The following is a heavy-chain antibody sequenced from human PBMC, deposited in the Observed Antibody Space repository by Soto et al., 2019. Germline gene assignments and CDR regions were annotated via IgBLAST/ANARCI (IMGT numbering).Heavy chain of an antibody. D-gene: IGHD3-22*01. CDR1: GGSISSSNW. Sequence: QVQLQESGPGLVKPSGTLSLTCAVSGGSISSSNWWSWVRQPPGKGLEWIGEIDHSGSTNYNPSLKSRVTISVDKSKNQFSLKLSSVTAADTAVYYCARGPGYDSSGYYYGLFDYWGQGTLVTVSS. CDR3: ARGPGYDSSGYYYGLFDY. J-gene: IGHJ4*02. CDR2: IDHSGST. V-gene: IGHV4-4*02.